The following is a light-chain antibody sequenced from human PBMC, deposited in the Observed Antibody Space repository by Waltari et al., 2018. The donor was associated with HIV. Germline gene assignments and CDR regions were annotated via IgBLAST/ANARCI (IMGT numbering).Light chain of an antibody. V-gene: IGKV4-1*01. CDR3: QQYYTTLWT. J-gene: IGKJ1*01. CDR2: WAS. CDR1: QSVLYSSNNKNY. Sequence: DIVMTQSPDSLAVSLVERATINCKSRQSVLYSSNNKNYLAWYHQKPGQPPKLLIYWASTRESGVPDRFSGSGSGTDFTLTVSSLQAEDVAVYYCQQYYTTLWTFGQGTKVEIK.